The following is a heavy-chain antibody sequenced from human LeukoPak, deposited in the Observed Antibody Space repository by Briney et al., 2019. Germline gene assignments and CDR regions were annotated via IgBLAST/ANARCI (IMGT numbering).Heavy chain of an antibody. V-gene: IGHV3-23*01. Sequence: PGGSLRLSCAASGFTFNRYALNWVRQAPGQGLEWVSTITGSGGSTYYADSVKGRFTISRDNLRNALYLQMNSLRAEDTAAYYCARDSYFYDPFDYWGQGTLVTVSS. CDR3: ARDSYFYDPFDY. CDR2: ITGSGGST. J-gene: IGHJ4*02. D-gene: IGHD3-22*01. CDR1: GFTFNRYA.